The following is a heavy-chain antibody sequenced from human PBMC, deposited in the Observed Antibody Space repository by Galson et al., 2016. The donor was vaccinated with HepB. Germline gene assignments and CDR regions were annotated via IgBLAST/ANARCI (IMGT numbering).Heavy chain of an antibody. CDR3: ARARGAVAATGWFDP. D-gene: IGHD6-19*01. Sequence: TLSLTCSVSGGSIGRGDYYWSWIRQLPGKGLEWIGYIYYSGSTYFNPSLKSRLSMSVDASKNQFSLQLTSVTAADTAIYYCARARGAVAATGWFDPWGQGTLVTVSS. CDR2: IYYSGST. J-gene: IGHJ5*02. V-gene: IGHV4-30-4*08. CDR1: GGSIGRGDYY.